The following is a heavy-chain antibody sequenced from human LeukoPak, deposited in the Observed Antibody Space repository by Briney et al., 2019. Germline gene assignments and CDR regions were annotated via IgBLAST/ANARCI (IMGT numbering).Heavy chain of an antibody. Sequence: GGSLRLSCAASGFTFSTYSMSWVRQAPGKGLDWVASINQDGSAEYYVDSVRGRFTISRDDAKNSLYLQVNSLRVDDTAVYYCVRLFGGVTTFDYWGQGTLVTVSS. V-gene: IGHV3-7*01. D-gene: IGHD4-17*01. CDR3: VRLFGGVTTFDY. CDR1: GFTFSTYS. CDR2: INQDGSAE. J-gene: IGHJ4*02.